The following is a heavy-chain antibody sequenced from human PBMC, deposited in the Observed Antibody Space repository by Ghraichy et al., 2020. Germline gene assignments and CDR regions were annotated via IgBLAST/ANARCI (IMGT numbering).Heavy chain of an antibody. CDR2: ITSSSRFI. D-gene: IGHD4-23*01. J-gene: IGHJ6*02. V-gene: IGHV3-48*02. CDR3: ARGSTVVRYYYYDGMDV. CDR1: GFTLSSDS. Sequence: LSLTCVGSGFTLSSDSMNWVRPAPGKGLEWVSYITSSSRFISYADSVKGRFTVSRDNAQNSLYLQMKSLRDEDTAVYYCARGSTVVRYYYYDGMDVWGQGTTVTVSS.